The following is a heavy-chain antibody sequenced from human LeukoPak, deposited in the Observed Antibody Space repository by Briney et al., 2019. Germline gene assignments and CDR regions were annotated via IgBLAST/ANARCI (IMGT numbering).Heavy chain of an antibody. CDR2: IYHSGTA. CDR3: ARVWGYTYGYFDY. CDR1: DYSISSDYY. D-gene: IGHD5-18*01. V-gene: IGHV4-38-2*01. J-gene: IGHJ4*02. Sequence: SETLSLTCGVSDYSISSDYYWGWIRQPPGKGLEWIGSIYHSGTAYYNPSLNSRVTISVDTSKNQFSLKLNSVTVADTAVYYCARVWGYTYGYFDYWGQGTLVTVSS.